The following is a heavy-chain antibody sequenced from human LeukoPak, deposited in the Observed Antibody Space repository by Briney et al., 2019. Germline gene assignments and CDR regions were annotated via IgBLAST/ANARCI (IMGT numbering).Heavy chain of an antibody. J-gene: IGHJ6*04. D-gene: IGHD6-13*01. CDR3: AGGGYIAAAGTSSEYYYYGMDV. Sequence: SETLSLTCAVYGGSVSGYYWSWIRQPPGKGLEWIGEINHSGSTNHNPSLKSRVTISVDTSKNQFSLKLSSVTAADTAVYYCAGGGYIAAAGTSSEYYYYGMDVWGKGTTVTVSS. CDR2: INHSGST. V-gene: IGHV4-34*01. CDR1: GGSVSGYY.